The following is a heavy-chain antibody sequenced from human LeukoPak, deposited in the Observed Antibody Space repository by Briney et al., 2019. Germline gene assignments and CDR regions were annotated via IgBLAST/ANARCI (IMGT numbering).Heavy chain of an antibody. CDR3: ARGGRAFDI. J-gene: IGHJ3*02. CDR2: INHSGST. CDR1: GGSFSGYY. V-gene: IGHV4-34*01. Sequence: SETLSLTCAVYGGSFSGYYWSWIRQPPGKGLEWIGEINHSGSTNYDPSLKSRVTISVDTSKNQFSLKLSSVTAADTAVYYCARGGRAFDIWGQGTMVTVSS.